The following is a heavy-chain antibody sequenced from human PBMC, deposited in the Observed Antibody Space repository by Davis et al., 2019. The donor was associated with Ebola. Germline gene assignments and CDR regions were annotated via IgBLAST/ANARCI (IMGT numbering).Heavy chain of an antibody. CDR2: RYHGTDA. V-gene: IGHV4-38-2*01. D-gene: IGHD1-26*01. J-gene: IGHJ4*02. CDR3: ARQAMVRKWDLPYYFDS. CDR1: GYSIGSGYH. Sequence: PSETLSLTCAVSGYSIGSGYHWGWVRQPPGRGLEWIGNRYHGTDASYNPALRSRVTISLDTSKNQFSLKLKSVTAADTAFYYRARQAMVRKWDLPYYFDSWGRGTLVAVSS.